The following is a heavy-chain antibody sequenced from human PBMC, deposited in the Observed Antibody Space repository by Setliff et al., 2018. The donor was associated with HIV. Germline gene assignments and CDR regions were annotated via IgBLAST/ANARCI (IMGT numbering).Heavy chain of an antibody. CDR1: GGSISSYY. J-gene: IGHJ4*02. Sequence: KPSETLSLTCTVSGGSISSYYWSWIRQPPGKGLEWIGYIFYSGSTNYNPSLKSRVTISVDASKNQFSLKLNSVTAADTAIYYCARAGMGALRSLFDYWGQGTLVTVSS. V-gene: IGHV4-59*08. CDR2: IFYSGST. D-gene: IGHD1-26*01. CDR3: ARAGMGALRSLFDY.